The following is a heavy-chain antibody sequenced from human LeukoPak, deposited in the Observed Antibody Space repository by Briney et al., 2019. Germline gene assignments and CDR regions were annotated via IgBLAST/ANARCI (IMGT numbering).Heavy chain of an antibody. V-gene: IGHV3-48*04. CDR2: ISSSGSTI. CDR3: AELGITMIGGV. Sequence: GGSLRLSCAASGFTFSSYWMHWVRQAPGKGLEWVSYISSSGSTIYYADSVKGRFTISRDNAKNSLYLQMNSLRAEDTAIYYCAELGITMIGGVWGKGTTVTISS. J-gene: IGHJ6*04. CDR1: GFTFSSYW. D-gene: IGHD3-10*02.